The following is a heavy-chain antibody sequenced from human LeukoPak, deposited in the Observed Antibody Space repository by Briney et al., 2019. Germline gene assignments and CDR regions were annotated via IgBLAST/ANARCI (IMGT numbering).Heavy chain of an antibody. CDR3: AKDMGSDY. CDR2: VYVSGGT. D-gene: IGHD1-26*01. CDR1: GGSFSGYY. J-gene: IGHJ4*02. V-gene: IGHV4-34*01. Sequence: SETLSLTCAVYGGSFSGYYWNWIRQPPGKGLEWIGEVYVSGGTNSNPSLKSRVTMSVDKSKNQFSLKLTSVTAADTAVYYCAKDMGSDYWGQGTLVIVSS.